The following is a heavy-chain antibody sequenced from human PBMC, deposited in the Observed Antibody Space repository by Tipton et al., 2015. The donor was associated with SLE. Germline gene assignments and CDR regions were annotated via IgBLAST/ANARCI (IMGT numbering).Heavy chain of an antibody. Sequence: TLSLTCAVYGGSISSHYWSWIRQPPGKGLEWIGYIYYSGSTNYNPSLKSRVTISVDTSKNQFSLKLSSVTAADTAVYYCARGEDYYDSSGSYWGQGTLVTVSA. V-gene: IGHV4-59*11. CDR3: ARGEDYYDSSGSY. D-gene: IGHD3-22*01. CDR2: IYYSGST. J-gene: IGHJ4*02. CDR1: GGSISSHY.